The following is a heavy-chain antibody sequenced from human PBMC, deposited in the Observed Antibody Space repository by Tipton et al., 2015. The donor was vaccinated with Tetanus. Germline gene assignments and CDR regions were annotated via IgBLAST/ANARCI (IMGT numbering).Heavy chain of an antibody. D-gene: IGHD4-17*01. CDR1: GFTFDDYA. Sequence: SLRLSCTASGFTFDDYAMHWVRQAPGKGLEWVSGISWNSGSIGYADSVKGRFTISRDNAKNTLYLQMNSLRAEDTAVYYCARGTNPYGDPYYYYGMDVWGQGTTVTVSS. CDR2: ISWNSGSI. J-gene: IGHJ6*02. V-gene: IGHV3-9*01. CDR3: ARGTNPYGDPYYYYGMDV.